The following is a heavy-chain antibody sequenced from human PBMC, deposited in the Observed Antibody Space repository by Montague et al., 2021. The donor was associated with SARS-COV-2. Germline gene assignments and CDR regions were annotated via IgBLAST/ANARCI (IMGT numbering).Heavy chain of an antibody. V-gene: IGHV3-30-3*01. Sequence: SLRLSCAASGFTFSSCAMHWVRQAPGKGLEWVAVISYDGSNKYYADSVKGRFTISRDNSKNTLYLQMNSLRAEDTAVYYCARDLVVVAATPIDYWGQGTLVTVSS. CDR1: GFTFSSCA. CDR2: ISYDGSNK. CDR3: ARDLVVVAATPIDY. J-gene: IGHJ4*02. D-gene: IGHD2-15*01.